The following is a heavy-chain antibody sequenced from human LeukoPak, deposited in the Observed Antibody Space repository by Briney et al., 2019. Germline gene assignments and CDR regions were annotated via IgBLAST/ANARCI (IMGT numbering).Heavy chain of an antibody. J-gene: IGHJ4*02. D-gene: IGHD3-22*01. CDR3: AVEVYYDSSGYYDFDY. Sequence: ASVKVSCKASGYTFTSYYMHWVRQAPGQGLEWMGIINPSGGSTSYAQKFQDRVTMTRDTSTSTAYMELSSLRSEDTAVYYCAVEVYYDSSGYYDFDYWGQGTLVTVSS. V-gene: IGHV1-46*01. CDR2: INPSGGST. CDR1: GYTFTSYY.